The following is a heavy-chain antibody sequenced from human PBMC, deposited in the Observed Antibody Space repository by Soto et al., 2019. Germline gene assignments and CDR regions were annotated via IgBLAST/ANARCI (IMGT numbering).Heavy chain of an antibody. CDR1: GGSINTYY. CDR2: LYSSGAT. J-gene: IGHJ4*02. D-gene: IGHD2-15*01. V-gene: IGHV4-4*07. CDR3: ARDHKVVNDFEF. Sequence: QVQLQESGPGLVKPSETLSLSCIVSGGSINTYYWDWIRQPAGKGLEWLERLYSSGATNYNLSLKSRVAMSVHTPENHFSLALSSVTPPDTAVDYCARDHKVVNDFEFWGQANLVTVSS.